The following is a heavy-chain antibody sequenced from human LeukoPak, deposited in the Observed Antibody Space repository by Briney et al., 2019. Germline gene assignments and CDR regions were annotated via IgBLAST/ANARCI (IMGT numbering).Heavy chain of an antibody. Sequence: PGRSLRLSCAASGFTFDDYAMHWVRQAPGKGLEWVSGISWNSGSIGYADSVKGRFTISRDNAKNSLYLQMNSLRAEDTAVYYCARDPRYYSDLYYFDYWGQGTLVTVSS. V-gene: IGHV3-9*01. J-gene: IGHJ4*02. D-gene: IGHD3-22*01. CDR1: GFTFDDYA. CDR2: ISWNSGSI. CDR3: ARDPRYYSDLYYFDY.